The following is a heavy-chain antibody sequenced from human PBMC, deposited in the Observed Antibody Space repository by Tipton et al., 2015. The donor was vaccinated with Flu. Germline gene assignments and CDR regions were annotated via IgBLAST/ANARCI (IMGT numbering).Heavy chain of an antibody. CDR3: ARGLDFYDDIGYKSSYFDH. CDR2: ISWKGDRI. J-gene: IGHJ4*02. Sequence: SLRLSCATSGFTFDDYAMHWVRHAPGKGLEWVAGISWKGDRIEYADSVKGRFTISRDNAKNSLDLQMNSLRLEDTALYYCARGLDFYDDIGYKSSYFDHWGQGTLVTVFS. D-gene: IGHD3-22*01. V-gene: IGHV3-9*01. CDR1: GFTFDDYA.